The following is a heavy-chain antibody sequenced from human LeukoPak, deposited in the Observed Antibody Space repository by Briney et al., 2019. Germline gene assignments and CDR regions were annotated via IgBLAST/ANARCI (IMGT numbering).Heavy chain of an antibody. D-gene: IGHD1-26*01. CDR2: IYYSGST. CDR3: ARQLSVGATWDYFDY. V-gene: IGHV4-39*01. CDR1: GGSISSSSYY. J-gene: IGHJ4*02. Sequence: PSETLSLTCTVSGGSISSSSYYWGWIRQPPGKGLEWIGSIYYSGSTYYNPSLKSRVTISVDTSKNQFSLKLSSVTAADTAVYYCARQLSVGATWDYFDYWGQGTLVTVSS.